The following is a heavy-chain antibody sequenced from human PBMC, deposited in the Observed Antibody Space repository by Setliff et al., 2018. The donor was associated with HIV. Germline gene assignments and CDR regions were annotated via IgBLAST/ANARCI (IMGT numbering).Heavy chain of an antibody. V-gene: IGHV4-39*07. J-gene: IGHJ3*02. CDR1: GGSISSSSYY. D-gene: IGHD2-2*01. CDR3: ATRYCSSTSCYAYDAFDI. Sequence: ASETLSLTCTVSGGSISSSSYYWSWVRQPPGKGLEWIGSIYYSGSTNYNPSLRSRVTISVDTSKNQFSLKLSSVTAADTAVYYCATRYCSSTSCYAYDAFDIWGQGTMVTVSS. CDR2: IYYSGST.